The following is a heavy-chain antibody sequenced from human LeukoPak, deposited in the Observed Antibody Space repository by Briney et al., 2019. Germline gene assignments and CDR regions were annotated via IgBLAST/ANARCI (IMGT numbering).Heavy chain of an antibody. CDR2: ISGSST. CDR1: GFTFSSYA. V-gene: IGHV3-23*01. CDR3: AKEEWLGKMNYFDH. Sequence: GGSLRLSCAASGFTFSSYAMSWVRQAPGRGLEWVSSISGSSTYYADSVKGRFTISKDTSKNTLYLQMNSLRAEDTAVYYCAKEEWLGKMNYFDHWGQGTLVTVSS. D-gene: IGHD6-19*01. J-gene: IGHJ4*02.